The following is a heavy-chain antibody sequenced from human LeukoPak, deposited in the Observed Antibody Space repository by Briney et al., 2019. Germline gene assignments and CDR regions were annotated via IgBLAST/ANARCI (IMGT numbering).Heavy chain of an antibody. Sequence: GGSLRLSCVASGFTFSNSAMSWVRQVPGKGLKWVSGISGPGGGTYYADSVKGRFTISRDNSRNTLYLQMNSLRAEDTAVYYCAKQKKDYYESSTYYYVTYWGQGTLVTVSS. V-gene: IGHV3-23*01. CDR1: GFTFSNSA. D-gene: IGHD3-22*01. J-gene: IGHJ4*02. CDR2: ISGPGGGT. CDR3: AKQKKDYYESSTYYYVTY.